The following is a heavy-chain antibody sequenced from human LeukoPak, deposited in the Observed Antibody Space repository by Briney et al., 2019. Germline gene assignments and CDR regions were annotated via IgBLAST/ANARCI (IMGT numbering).Heavy chain of an antibody. V-gene: IGHV4-59*01. J-gene: IGHJ4*02. CDR1: GGSLSTYY. CDR2: IYSSDTT. Sequence: SETLSLTCTVSGGSLSTYYWSWIRQPPGKGLEWIGHIYSSDTTNYNPSLKSRVTISADTSKNQFFLKVNSVTAADTAVYYCARDLHSSSPDYWGQGNLVTVSS. D-gene: IGHD5-18*01. CDR3: ARDLHSSSPDY.